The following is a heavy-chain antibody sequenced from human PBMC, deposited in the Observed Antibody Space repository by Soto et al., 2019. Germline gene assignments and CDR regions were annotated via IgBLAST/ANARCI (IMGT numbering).Heavy chain of an antibody. Sequence: PGEFLKISCKGSGYSFPSFWIGWVRQMPGKGLEWMGNIYPGDSETRYSPSFQGRVTISVDKSIDTAYLQWSSLKPSDTAMYYCARPGACNDGVCYLGGLTKNWFDPWGQGTLVTVSS. V-gene: IGHV5-51*01. CDR2: IYPGDSET. CDR3: ARPGACNDGVCYLGGLTKNWFDP. CDR1: GYSFPSFW. D-gene: IGHD2-8*01. J-gene: IGHJ5*02.